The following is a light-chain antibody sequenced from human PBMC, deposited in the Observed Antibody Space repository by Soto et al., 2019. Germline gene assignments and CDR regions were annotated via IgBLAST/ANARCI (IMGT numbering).Light chain of an antibody. V-gene: IGLV2-14*01. J-gene: IGLJ1*01. CDR3: SSYTSSSTLYV. Sequence: SALTQPASVSGSPGQSITISCTGTSSDVGGYNYVSWYQQHPGKAPKLMIYDVSNRPSGVSNRFSDSKSGNTASLTISGLQAEDEADYYCSSYTSSSTLYVFGTGTKVTVL. CDR1: SSDVGGYNY. CDR2: DVS.